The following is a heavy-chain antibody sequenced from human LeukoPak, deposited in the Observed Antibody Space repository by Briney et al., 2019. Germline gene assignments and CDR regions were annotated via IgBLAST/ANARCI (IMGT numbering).Heavy chain of an antibody. CDR1: GYTFTSYG. J-gene: IGHJ6*03. Sequence: ASVKVSCKASGYTFTSYGISWVRQAPGQGLEWMGWISAYNGNTNYAQKLQGRVTMTTDTSTSTAYMELRSLRSDDTAVYYCARVQWFTGGWLYYYYYYMDVWGKGTTVTISS. CDR3: ARVQWFTGGWLYYYYYYMDV. D-gene: IGHD3-10*01. V-gene: IGHV1-18*01. CDR2: ISAYNGNT.